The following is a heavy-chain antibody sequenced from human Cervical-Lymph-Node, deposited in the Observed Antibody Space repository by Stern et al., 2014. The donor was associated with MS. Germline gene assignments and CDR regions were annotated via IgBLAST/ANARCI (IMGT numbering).Heavy chain of an antibody. D-gene: IGHD4-17*01. CDR3: ARPDYADVRAAFDV. Sequence: QVQLVQSGAEVKKPGASVKVSCKASGYTFTTYAISWVRQAPGQGLEWLGRISTYTGNTDSAQKFQGRVTMTTDTSTSTAYMELRSLRSDDTAVYYCARPDYADVRAAFDVWGQGTMVNVSS. J-gene: IGHJ3*01. CDR2: ISTYTGNT. V-gene: IGHV1-18*01. CDR1: GYTFTTYA.